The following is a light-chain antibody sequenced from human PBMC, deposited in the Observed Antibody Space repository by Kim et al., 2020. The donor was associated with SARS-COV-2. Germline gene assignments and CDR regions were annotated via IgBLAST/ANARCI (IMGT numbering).Light chain of an antibody. CDR2: KDS. J-gene: IGLJ2*01. V-gene: IGLV3-25*03. Sequence: SYELTQPPSVSVSPGQTARITCSGDALPKQYAYWYQQKPGQAPALVIYKDSERPSGIPERFSGSSSGTTVTLTISGVQAEDEADYYCQSGDSSGTQGVFGGGTQLTVL. CDR3: QSGDSSGTQGV. CDR1: ALPKQY.